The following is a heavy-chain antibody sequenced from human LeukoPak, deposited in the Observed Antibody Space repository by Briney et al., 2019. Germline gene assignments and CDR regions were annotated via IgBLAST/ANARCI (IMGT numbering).Heavy chain of an antibody. J-gene: IGHJ2*01. D-gene: IGHD3-3*01. CDR2: ISSSSSYI. Sequence: GGSLRLSCAASGFTFSSYSMNWVRQAPGKGLEWVSSISSSSSYIYYADSVKGRFTISRDNSKNMLYLQMNSLRAEDTALYYCVRDRSARYFDFWGRGTLVTVSS. CDR3: VRDRSARYFDF. V-gene: IGHV3-21*06. CDR1: GFTFSSYS.